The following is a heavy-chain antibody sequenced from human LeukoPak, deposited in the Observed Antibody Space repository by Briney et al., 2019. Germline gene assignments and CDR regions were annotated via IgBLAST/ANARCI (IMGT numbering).Heavy chain of an antibody. D-gene: IGHD6-19*01. CDR3: ARAEQWLAPDFDL. CDR2: IIPIFGTA. V-gene: IGHV1-69*01. Sequence: GSSVKVSCKASGGTLSSYAISWVRQAPGQGLEWMGGIIPIFGTANYAQKFQGRVTITADESTGTAYMELSSLRSEDTAVYYCARAEQWLAPDFDLWGRGTLVTVSS. CDR1: GGTLSSYA. J-gene: IGHJ2*01.